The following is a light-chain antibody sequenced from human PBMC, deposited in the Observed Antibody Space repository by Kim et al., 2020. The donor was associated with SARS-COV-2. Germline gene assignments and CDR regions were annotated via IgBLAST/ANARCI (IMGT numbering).Light chain of an antibody. CDR1: SSNSGSNY. CDR3: AAWDDSLSVV. CDR2: RNS. J-gene: IGLJ2*01. Sequence: PGQRVTISCSGSSSNSGSNYVYWYQQLPGTAPKLLIYRNSQRPSGVPDRFSGSKSGTSASLAISGLRSEDEADYYCAAWDDSLSVVFGGGTQLTVL. V-gene: IGLV1-47*01.